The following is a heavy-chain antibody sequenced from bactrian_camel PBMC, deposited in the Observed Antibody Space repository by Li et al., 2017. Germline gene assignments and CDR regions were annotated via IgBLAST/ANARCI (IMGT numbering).Heavy chain of an antibody. Sequence: HVQLVESGGGSVQTGGSLKLSCTGAGYTFNRYCMAWFRQAPGKEREGVASIDPDGGRSYADSVKGRFTISKDNANNSLYLQMNSLKPEDTAMYYCAVDAGGDAISTMCDDIDYPTDYWGKGTQVTVS. CDR2: IDPDGGR. V-gene: IGHV3S26*01. CDR1: GYTFNRYC. D-gene: IGHD4*01. J-gene: IGHJ7*01.